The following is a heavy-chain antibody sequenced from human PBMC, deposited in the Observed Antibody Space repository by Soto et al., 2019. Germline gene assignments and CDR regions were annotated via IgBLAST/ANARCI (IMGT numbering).Heavy chain of an antibody. J-gene: IGHJ5*02. CDR1: GGSINSSSYF. D-gene: IGHD6-19*01. Sequence: ETLSLTCSVSGGSINSSSYFWGWVRQPPGKGLEWIGSIYYSGSTYYNPSLRSRVTISVDTSKNQFSLKLSSVTAADTAVFYCARHSSSGSRNWFDPWGQGTLVTVSS. CDR2: IYYSGST. V-gene: IGHV4-39*01. CDR3: ARHSSSGSRNWFDP.